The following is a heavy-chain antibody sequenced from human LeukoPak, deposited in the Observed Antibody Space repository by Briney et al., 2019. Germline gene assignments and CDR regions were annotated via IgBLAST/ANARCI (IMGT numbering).Heavy chain of an antibody. CDR3: ARHGITMVQGVLYVWEFDP. Sequence: PGGSLRLSCAASGFTFRTYAMSWVRQAPGKGLEWIGSIYYSGSTYYNPSLKSRVTISVDTSKNQFSLKLSSVTAADTAVYYCARHGITMVQGVLYVWEFDPWGQGTLVTVSS. J-gene: IGHJ5*02. V-gene: IGHV4-39*01. CDR2: IYYSGST. D-gene: IGHD3-10*01. CDR1: GFTFRTYA.